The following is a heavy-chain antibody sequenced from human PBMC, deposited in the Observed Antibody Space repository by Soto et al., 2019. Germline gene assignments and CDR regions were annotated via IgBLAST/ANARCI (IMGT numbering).Heavy chain of an antibody. CDR1: GFTFSSYG. J-gene: IGHJ6*02. CDR2: ISYDGSNK. V-gene: IGHV3-30*18. Sequence: HPGGSLRLSCAASGFTFSSYGMHWVRQAPGKGLEWVAVISYDGSNKYYADSVKGRFTISRDNSKNTLYLQMNSLRAEDTAVYYCAKVYSSGGMAVWGQGTTVTVSS. D-gene: IGHD6-19*01. CDR3: AKVYSSGGMAV.